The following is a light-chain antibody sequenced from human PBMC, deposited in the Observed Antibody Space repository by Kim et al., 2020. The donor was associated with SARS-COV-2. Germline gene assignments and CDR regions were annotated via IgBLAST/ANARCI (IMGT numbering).Light chain of an antibody. V-gene: IGKV3-11*01. J-gene: IGKJ5*01. CDR2: DAS. CDR3: QQRSNWPI. Sequence: EIVLTQSPATLSLSPGERATLSCRASQSVSSYLDWYQQKPDQAPRLLIYDASNSATSIPARFSGSGSGTDFTLTISSLEHEDFAGYYCQQRSNWPIFGQETRLEIK. CDR1: QSVSSY.